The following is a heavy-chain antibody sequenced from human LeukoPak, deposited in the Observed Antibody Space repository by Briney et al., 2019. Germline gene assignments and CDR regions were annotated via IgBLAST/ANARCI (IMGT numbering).Heavy chain of an antibody. CDR3: AKDLRSRIAAAGAPDY. J-gene: IGHJ4*02. CDR2: IRYDGNNK. Sequence: GGSLRLSCAASGFTFSSYGMHWVRRAPGEGLEWVAFIRYDGNNKHYADSVKGRFSISRDNSKNTVFLQMNSLRAEDTAVYYCAKDLRSRIAAAGAPDYWGQGTLVTVSS. V-gene: IGHV3-30*02. CDR1: GFTFSSYG. D-gene: IGHD6-13*01.